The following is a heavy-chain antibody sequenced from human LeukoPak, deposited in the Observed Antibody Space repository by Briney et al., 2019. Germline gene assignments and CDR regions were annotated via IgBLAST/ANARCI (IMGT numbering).Heavy chain of an antibody. CDR2: IYYTGST. J-gene: IGHJ3*02. CDR1: GDSISSDY. V-gene: IGHV4-59*08. CDR3: ARHDSSGHYNAFDI. Sequence: SETLSLTCAVSGDSISSDYWSWTRQPPGKGLEWIGYIYYTGSTNYSPSLKSRVTISVDTSKNQFSLKLSSVTAVDTAVYYCARHDSSGHYNAFDIWGQGTMVTVSS. D-gene: IGHD3-22*01.